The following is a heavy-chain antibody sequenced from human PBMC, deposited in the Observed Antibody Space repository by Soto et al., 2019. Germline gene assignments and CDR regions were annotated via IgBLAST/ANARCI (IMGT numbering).Heavy chain of an antibody. D-gene: IGHD6-19*01. CDR1: GGSMSNYY. CDR2: MYYSWSA. Sequence: QVQLQESGPGLVKPSETLSLTCTVSGGSMSNYYWSWIRQPPGRGLEFIGYMYYSWSASYSPSLMSRVTFPLDTSKNQFSLRLNSVTAADTAMYYCARRMAIAVAGGSAFDIWGQGTLVSVSS. V-gene: IGHV4-59*08. J-gene: IGHJ3*02. CDR3: ARRMAIAVAGGSAFDI.